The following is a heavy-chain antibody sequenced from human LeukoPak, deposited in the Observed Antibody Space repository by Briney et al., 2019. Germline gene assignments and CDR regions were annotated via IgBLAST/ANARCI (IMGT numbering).Heavy chain of an antibody. CDR3: ARDSGWFRFDS. Sequence: PGGSLRLPCAASGFTFSTYWMTWVRQAPGKGLEWVANIKEDGSDKYYVDSVKGRFTISRDNAKSSLYLQMNGLRAEDTAVYFCARDSGWFRFDSWGQGTLVTVSS. CDR1: GFTFSTYW. V-gene: IGHV3-7*03. D-gene: IGHD6-13*01. J-gene: IGHJ4*02. CDR2: IKEDGSDK.